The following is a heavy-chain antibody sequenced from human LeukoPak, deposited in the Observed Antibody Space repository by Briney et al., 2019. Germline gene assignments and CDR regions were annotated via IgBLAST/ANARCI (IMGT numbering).Heavy chain of an antibody. CDR3: ATYSGAHHKTFDY. D-gene: IGHD1-26*01. CDR1: GFTFSNYG. J-gene: IGHJ4*02. V-gene: IGHV3-7*01. Sequence: GGSLRLCCADSGFTFSNYGMSWVRQAPGKGLEWVAHIREDGSEKYYLDSVEGRFTISRDSAKSSLYLQLNSLRVDDTAVYYCATYSGAHHKTFDYWGRGTLVTVSS. CDR2: IREDGSEK.